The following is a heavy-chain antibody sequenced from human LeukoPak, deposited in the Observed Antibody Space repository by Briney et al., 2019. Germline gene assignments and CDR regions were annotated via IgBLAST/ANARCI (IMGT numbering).Heavy chain of an antibody. D-gene: IGHD3-22*01. CDR3: ARQVYDSSGYSTDFDY. V-gene: IGHV4-61*02. CDR2: IYTSGST. CDR1: GGSISSGSYY. J-gene: IGHJ4*02. Sequence: SQTLSPTCTVSGGSISSGSYYWSWIRQPAGKGLEWIGRIYTSGSTNYNPSLKSRVTISVDTSKNQLSLKLSSVTAADTAVYYCARQVYDSSGYSTDFDYWGQGTLVTVSS.